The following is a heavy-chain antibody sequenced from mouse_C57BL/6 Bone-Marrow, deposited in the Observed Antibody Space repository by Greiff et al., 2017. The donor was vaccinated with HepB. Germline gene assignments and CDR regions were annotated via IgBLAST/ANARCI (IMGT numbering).Heavy chain of an antibody. D-gene: IGHD2-4*01. J-gene: IGHJ3*01. CDR2: ISSGGSYT. CDR1: GFTFSSYG. CDR3: ARLRDYDPFAY. Sequence: EVKLVESGGDLVKPGGSLKLSCAASGFTFSSYGMSWVRQTPDKRLEWVATISSGGSYTYYPDSVKGRFTISRDNAKNTLYLQMSSLKSEDTAMYYCARLRDYDPFAYWGQRTLVTVSA. V-gene: IGHV5-6*01.